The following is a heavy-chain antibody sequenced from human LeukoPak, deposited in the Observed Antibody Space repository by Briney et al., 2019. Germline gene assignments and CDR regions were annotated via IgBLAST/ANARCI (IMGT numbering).Heavy chain of an antibody. CDR1: GVTLSSYA. CDR2: ISSSSSYT. Sequence: GGSLRLSCAASGVTLSSYAMSWARQAPGKGLEWVSYISSSSSYTNYADSVKGRFTISRDNAKNSLYLQMNSLRAEDTAVYYCARDRDCSSTSCLENYFDYWGQGTLVTVSS. CDR3: ARDRDCSSTSCLENYFDY. D-gene: IGHD2-2*01. J-gene: IGHJ4*02. V-gene: IGHV3-21*05.